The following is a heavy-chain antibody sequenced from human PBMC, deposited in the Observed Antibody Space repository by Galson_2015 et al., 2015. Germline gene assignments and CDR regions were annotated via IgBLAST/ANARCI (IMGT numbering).Heavy chain of an antibody. J-gene: IGHJ5*02. CDR2: ISSSSTTI. CDR1: GFTFSSYN. D-gene: IGHD1-1*01. V-gene: IGHV3-48*02. CDR3: ARDSCGTTCSPAPNWFDP. Sequence: SLRLSCAASGFTFSSYNMTWVRQAPGKGLEWVSYISSSSTTIYYADSVKGRFTISRDNAKNSLYLQMNSLRDEDTAVYYCARDSCGTTCSPAPNWFDPWGQGTLVTVSS.